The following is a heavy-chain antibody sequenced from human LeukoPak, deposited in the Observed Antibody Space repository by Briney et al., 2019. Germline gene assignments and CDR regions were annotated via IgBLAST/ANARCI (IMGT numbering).Heavy chain of an antibody. Sequence: GASVKVSCKASGYTFTSYGISWVRQAPGQGLEWMGWISAYNGNTNYAQKLQGRVTMTTDTSTSTAYMELRSLRPDDTAVYYCARVTYQLLGYGMDVWGQGTTVTVSS. CDR1: GYTFTSYG. V-gene: IGHV1-18*01. CDR2: ISAYNGNT. CDR3: ARVTYQLLGYGMDV. J-gene: IGHJ6*02. D-gene: IGHD2-2*01.